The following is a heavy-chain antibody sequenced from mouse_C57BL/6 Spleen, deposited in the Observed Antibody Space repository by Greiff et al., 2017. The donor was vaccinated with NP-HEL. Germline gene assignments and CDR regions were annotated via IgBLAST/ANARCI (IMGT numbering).Heavy chain of an antibody. CDR2: FYPGSGSI. CDR3: ARHEDGNYSNYVNYYAMDY. Sequence: QVQLKQSGAELVKPGASVKLSCKASGYTFTEYTIHWVKQRSGQGLEWIGWFYPGSGSIKYNEKFKDKATLTADKSSSTVYMELSRLTSEDSAVYFCARHEDGNYSNYVNYYAMDYWGQGTSVTVSS. CDR1: GYTFTEYT. D-gene: IGHD2-5*01. V-gene: IGHV1-62-2*01. J-gene: IGHJ4*01.